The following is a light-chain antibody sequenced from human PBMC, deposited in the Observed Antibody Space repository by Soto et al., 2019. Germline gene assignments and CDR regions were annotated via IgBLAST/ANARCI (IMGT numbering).Light chain of an antibody. J-gene: IGKJ1*01. CDR2: DAS. CDR3: QQRSIWPKT. CDR1: QSVSSY. Sequence: EIVLTQSPATLSLSPGERATLSCRASQSVSSYLAWYQQKPGQAPRLLIYDASNSATGIPARFSGSGSGTDFTLTISSLEPQDFAVDDCQQRSIWPKTFGQGTKVEVK. V-gene: IGKV3-11*01.